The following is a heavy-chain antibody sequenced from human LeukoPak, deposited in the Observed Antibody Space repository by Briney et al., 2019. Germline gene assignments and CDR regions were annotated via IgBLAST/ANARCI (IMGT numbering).Heavy chain of an antibody. V-gene: IGHV3-30-3*01. CDR3: ARESYSSSWSLDY. CDR1: GFTFSSYA. Sequence: GRSLRLSCAAPGFTFSSYAMHWVRQAPGKGLEWVAVISYDGSNKYYADSVKGRFTISRDNSKNTLYLQMNSLRAEDTAVYYCARESYSSSWSLDYWGQGTLVTVSS. D-gene: IGHD6-13*01. CDR2: ISYDGSNK. J-gene: IGHJ4*02.